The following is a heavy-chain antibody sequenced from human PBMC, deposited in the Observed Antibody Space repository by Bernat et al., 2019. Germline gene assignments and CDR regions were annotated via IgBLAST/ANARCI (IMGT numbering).Heavy chain of an antibody. CDR3: AKEGRVPAARIDY. V-gene: IGHV3-23*04. Sequence: EVQLVESGGGLVQPGGSLRLSCAASGFTFSSYAMSWVRQAPGKGLEWVSAISGSGGSTYYADSVKGRFSISRDKSKNTLYLQMNSLRAEDAVVYYCAKEGRVPAARIDYWGQGTLVTVSS. J-gene: IGHJ4*02. CDR2: ISGSGGST. D-gene: IGHD2-2*01. CDR1: GFTFSSYA.